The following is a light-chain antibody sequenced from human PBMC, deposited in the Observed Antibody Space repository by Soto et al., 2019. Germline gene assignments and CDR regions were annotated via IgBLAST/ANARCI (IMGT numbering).Light chain of an antibody. CDR1: QSVSSK. V-gene: IGKV3-15*01. CDR2: GAS. CDR3: QQYNNWPPIT. Sequence: IVMTQSPDSLTVSLGARATINCKSSQSVSSKLAWYQQKPGQAPRLLIYGASTRATGIPARFSGSGSGTEFTLTISSLQSEDFAVYYCQQYNNWPPITFGQGTRLEIK. J-gene: IGKJ5*01.